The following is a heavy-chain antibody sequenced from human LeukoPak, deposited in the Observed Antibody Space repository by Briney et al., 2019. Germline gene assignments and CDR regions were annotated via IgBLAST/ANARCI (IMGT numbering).Heavy chain of an antibody. CDR1: GFTFSSYS. CDR3: AGLDTALVFDYFAY. J-gene: IGHJ4*02. CDR2: ISYDGSSK. D-gene: IGHD5-18*01. V-gene: IGHV3-30*04. Sequence: GRSLRLSCAVSGFTFSSYSMHWVRQAPGKGLEWVAVISYDGSSKYYADSVKGRFTISRDNSMNTLYLQMNSLRPEDTAVYYCAGLDTALVFDYFAYWGLGTLVTVSS.